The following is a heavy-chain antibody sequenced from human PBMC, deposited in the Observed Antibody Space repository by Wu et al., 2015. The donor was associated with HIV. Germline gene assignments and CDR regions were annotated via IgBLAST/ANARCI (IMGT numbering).Heavy chain of an antibody. CDR1: GGTFSSYA. V-gene: IGHV1-69*05. CDR2: IIPIFGTA. CDR3: ARDVGSEPYSSSSVYYYYYMDS. J-gene: IGHJ6*03. Sequence: QVQLVQSGAEVKKPGSSVKVSCKASGGTFSSYAISWVRQAPGQGLEWMGGIIPIFGTANYAQKFQGRVTITTDESTSTAYMELSSLRSEDTAVYYCARDVGSEPYSSSSVYYYYYMDSWGKGTTVTVSS. D-gene: IGHD6-6*01.